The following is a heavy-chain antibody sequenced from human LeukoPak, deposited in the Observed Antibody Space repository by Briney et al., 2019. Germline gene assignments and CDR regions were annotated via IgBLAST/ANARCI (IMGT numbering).Heavy chain of an antibody. Sequence: GGSLRLSCAASGFTFSSYGMHWVRQAPGKGLEWVAFIRYDGSNKYYADSVKGRFTISRDNSKNTLYLQMNSLRAEDTAVYYCAKVPFMIVVVIQAFDPWGQGTLVTVSP. V-gene: IGHV3-30*02. J-gene: IGHJ5*02. CDR2: IRYDGSNK. D-gene: IGHD3-22*01. CDR3: AKVPFMIVVVIQAFDP. CDR1: GFTFSSYG.